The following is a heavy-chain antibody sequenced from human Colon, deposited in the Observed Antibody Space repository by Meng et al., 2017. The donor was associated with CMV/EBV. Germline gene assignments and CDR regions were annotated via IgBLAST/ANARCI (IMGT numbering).Heavy chain of an antibody. CDR1: GFTVSSNY. D-gene: IGHD5-18*01. CDR3: ARVGTGGRAFDI. Sequence: GESLRLSCAASGFTVSSNYMSWVRQAPGRGLEWVSLIYSGGSTYYADSVKGRFTIPRDNSKNPLYLQMNSLRAEDTAVYYCARVGTGGRAFDIWGQGTMVTVSS. J-gene: IGHJ3*02. V-gene: IGHV3-53*01. CDR2: IYSGGST.